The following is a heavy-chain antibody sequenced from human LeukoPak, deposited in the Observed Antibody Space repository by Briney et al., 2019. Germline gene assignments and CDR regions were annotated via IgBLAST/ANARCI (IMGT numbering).Heavy chain of an antibody. CDR3: ARARWPYDSSGYSPLYY. V-gene: IGHV1-18*01. CDR2: ISAYNGNT. CDR1: GYTFASYG. J-gene: IGHJ4*02. D-gene: IGHD3-22*01. Sequence: ASVKVSCKASGYTFASYGISWVRQAPGQGLEWMGWISAYNGNTNYAQKLQGRVTMTTDTSTSTAYMELRSLRSDDTAVYYCARARWPYDSSGYSPLYYWGQGTLVTVSS.